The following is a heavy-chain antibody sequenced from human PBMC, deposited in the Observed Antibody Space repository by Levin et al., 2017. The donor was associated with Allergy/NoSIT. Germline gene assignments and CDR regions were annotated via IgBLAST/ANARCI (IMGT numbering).Heavy chain of an antibody. J-gene: IGHJ4*02. CDR2: IYPGDSDT. CDR3: STSRDYYDSTGLCLYHFDY. V-gene: IGHV5-51*01. D-gene: IGHD3-22*01. Sequence: GESLKISCQGSGHSFSSYWIAWVRQMPGKGLECMGIIYPGDSDTRYSPSFQGQVTISADKSISTAYLQWSSLKASDTAMYYCSTSRDYYDSTGLCLYHFDYWGQGTLVTVSS. CDR1: GHSFSSYW.